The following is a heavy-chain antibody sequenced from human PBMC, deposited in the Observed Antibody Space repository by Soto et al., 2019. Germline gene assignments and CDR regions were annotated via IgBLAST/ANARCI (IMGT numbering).Heavy chain of an antibody. CDR3: ARDLGMDTAMAAGWFDP. CDR2: ISYDGSNK. V-gene: IGHV3-30-3*01. J-gene: IGHJ5*02. Sequence: GGPLRLSCAASGFAFSSYDVHWVRPAPGKGLEWVAVISYDGSNKYYADSVKGRFTISRDNSKNTLYLQMNSLRAEDTAVYYYARDLGMDTAMAAGWFDPWGQGT. D-gene: IGHD5-18*01. CDR1: GFAFSSYD.